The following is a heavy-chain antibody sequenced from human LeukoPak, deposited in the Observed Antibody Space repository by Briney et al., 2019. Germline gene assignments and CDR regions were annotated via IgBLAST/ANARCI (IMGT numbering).Heavy chain of an antibody. CDR1: GYTFTSYG. Sequence: ASVKVSCKASGYTFTSYGISWVRQAPGQGLEWMGWISAYNGNTNYAQKLQGRVTMTTDTSTSTAYMELRSLRSDDTAVYYCAREIPSGYYYPYYSDYWGQGTLVTVSS. CDR2: ISAYNGNT. J-gene: IGHJ4*02. CDR3: AREIPSGYYYPYYSDY. V-gene: IGHV1-18*01. D-gene: IGHD3-22*01.